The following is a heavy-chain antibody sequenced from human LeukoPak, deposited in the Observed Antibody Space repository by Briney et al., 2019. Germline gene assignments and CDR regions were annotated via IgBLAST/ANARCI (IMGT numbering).Heavy chain of an antibody. J-gene: IGHJ6*02. D-gene: IGHD3-3*01. V-gene: IGHV3-23*01. Sequence: HTGGSLRLSCAASGFTFSSYAMTWVRQAPGKGLEWVSGISGSGGSTYYADSVKGRFTISRDNSRNTLYLQMNSLRADDTAVYYWAKGDWSEYWYYYGMDVWGQGTTVTVSS. CDR1: GFTFSSYA. CDR2: ISGSGGST. CDR3: AKGDWSEYWYYYGMDV.